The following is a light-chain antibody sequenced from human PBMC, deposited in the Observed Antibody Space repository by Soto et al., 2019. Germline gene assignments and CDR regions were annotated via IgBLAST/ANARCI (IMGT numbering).Light chain of an antibody. CDR1: GSDVGGYNY. CDR2: DVS. Sequence: QSVLTQPASVSGSPGQSVTISCTGTGSDVGGYNYVSWYQQHPGKAPKLMIYDVSDRPSGVSNRFSGSKSGNTASLTISGLQAEDEADYYCSSDTSSSTYVFGTGTKVTVL. V-gene: IGLV2-14*01. J-gene: IGLJ1*01. CDR3: SSDTSSSTYV.